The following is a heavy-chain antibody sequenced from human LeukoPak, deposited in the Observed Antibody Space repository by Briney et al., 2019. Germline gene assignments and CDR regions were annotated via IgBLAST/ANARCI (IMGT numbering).Heavy chain of an antibody. CDR2: INPNSGGT. CDR1: GYTFSADY. Sequence: SVKVSCKASGYTFSADYVYWVRQAPGQGLEWMGWINPNSGGTNYAQKFQGRVTMTRDTSISTAYMELSRLTSDDTAVYYCARVSLTAQYLLDYWGQGTLVTVSS. J-gene: IGHJ4*02. CDR3: ARVSLTAQYLLDY. D-gene: IGHD2/OR15-2a*01. V-gene: IGHV1-2*02.